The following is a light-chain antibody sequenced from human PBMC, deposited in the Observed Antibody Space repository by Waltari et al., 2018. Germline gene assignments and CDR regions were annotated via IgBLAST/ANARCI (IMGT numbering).Light chain of an antibody. CDR1: QSISSNY. Sequence: EIVLTQSPGTLSLSPGERATLSCRASQSISSNYLSWYQHKPGQAPRLLIYGASRRATGIPDRFSGSGSGTDFTLTISRLEPEDFAVYFCQQYGVSPPMYTFGQGTKLEIK. V-gene: IGKV3-20*01. CDR2: GAS. CDR3: QQYGVSPPMYT. J-gene: IGKJ2*01.